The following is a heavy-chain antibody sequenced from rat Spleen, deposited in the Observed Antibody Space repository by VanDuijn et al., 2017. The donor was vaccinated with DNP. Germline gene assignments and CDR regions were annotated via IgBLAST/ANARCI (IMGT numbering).Heavy chain of an antibody. V-gene: IGHV1-43*01. CDR2: INMGSGGT. CDR3: ARWGGPGYFDY. J-gene: IGHJ2*01. CDR1: GYTFTSYF. D-gene: IGHD1-4*01. Sequence: QVQLQQSGGELAKPGSSVKISCKASGYTFTSYFINWIRQAPGQGLEYIGYINMGSGGTNYNEKFKGKATLTVDKSSSTAFMQLSSLTPDDSAVYYCARWGGPGYFDYWGQGVMVTVSS.